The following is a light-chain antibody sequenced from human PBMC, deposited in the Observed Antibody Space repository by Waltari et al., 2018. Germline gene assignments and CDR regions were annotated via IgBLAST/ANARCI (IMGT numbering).Light chain of an antibody. CDR3: KSFTSRSIWV. CDR2: DVN. CDR1: SSDVGGYDS. J-gene: IGLJ3*02. V-gene: IGLV2-14*01. Sequence: QSALTQPASVSGSPGQSITISCTGTSSDVGGYDSVSWYQQHPGKAPRLMIYDVNNRPSGVSNRFSGSKSGDTASLTISGLQAEDEADYYCKSFTSRSIWVFGGGTKLTVL.